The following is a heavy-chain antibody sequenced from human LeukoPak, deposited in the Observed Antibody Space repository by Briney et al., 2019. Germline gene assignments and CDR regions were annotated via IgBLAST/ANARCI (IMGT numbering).Heavy chain of an antibody. CDR3: ARDPPHGMDV. V-gene: IGHV3-48*01. Sequence: PGGSLRLSCSASGFTFSNYAMHWVRQAPGKGLEWVSYISSTSSTIYYADSMKGRFTISRDNAKNSLYLQMNSLRAEDTAVYYCARDPPHGMDVWGQGTTVTVSS. CDR2: ISSTSSTI. J-gene: IGHJ6*02. CDR1: GFTFSNYA.